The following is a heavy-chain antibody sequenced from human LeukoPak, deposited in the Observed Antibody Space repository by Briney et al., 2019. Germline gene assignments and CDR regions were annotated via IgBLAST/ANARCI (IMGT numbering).Heavy chain of an antibody. Sequence: LGGSLRLSCAASGFTFSSYSMNWVRQAPGKGLEWVSYISSSSSTIYYADSVKGRFTISRDKAKNSLYLLMNSLRAEDTAVYYCAREYCSSTSCLYDYWGQGTLVTVSS. D-gene: IGHD2-2*01. V-gene: IGHV3-48*01. CDR1: GFTFSSYS. CDR3: AREYCSSTSCLYDY. CDR2: ISSSSSTI. J-gene: IGHJ4*02.